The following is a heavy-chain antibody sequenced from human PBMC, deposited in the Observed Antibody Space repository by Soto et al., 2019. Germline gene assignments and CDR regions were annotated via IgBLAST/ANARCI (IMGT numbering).Heavy chain of an antibody. D-gene: IGHD6-6*01. CDR3: ARDYSSSPGRYNWFDP. J-gene: IGHJ5*02. CDR1: GFTFTSSA. CDR2: IVVGSGNT. V-gene: IGHV1-58*01. Sequence: SVKVSCKASGFTFTSSAVQWVRQARGQRLEWIGWIVVGSGNTNYAQKFQERVTITRDTSKNQFSLKLSSVTAADTAVYYCARDYSSSPGRYNWFDPWGQGTLVTVSS.